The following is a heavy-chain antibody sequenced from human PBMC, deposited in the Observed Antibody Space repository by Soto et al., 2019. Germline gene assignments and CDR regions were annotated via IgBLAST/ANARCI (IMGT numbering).Heavy chain of an antibody. D-gene: IGHD3-22*01. CDR2: ISAYNGNT. Sequence: ASVKVSCKASGYTFTSYGISWVRQAPGQGLEWMGWISAYNGNTNYAQKLQGRVTMTTDTSTSTASMELRSLRSDDPAVYYCARDPGIVVVTDCYYYGMDVWGQGTTVTVSS. V-gene: IGHV1-18*04. CDR3: ARDPGIVVVTDCYYYGMDV. CDR1: GYTFTSYG. J-gene: IGHJ6*02.